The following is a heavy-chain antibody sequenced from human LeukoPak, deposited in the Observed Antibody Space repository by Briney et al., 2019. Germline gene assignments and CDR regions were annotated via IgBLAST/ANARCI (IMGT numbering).Heavy chain of an antibody. Sequence: PGGSLRLPCAASGFTISNNYMNWVRQTPGKGLEWVSIIYSGGSTYYAESVKGRFTISRDNSKNTLYLQMNSLRAEDTAVYYCARRPYTNNHYYYAMDAWGQGTTVTVSS. J-gene: IGHJ6*02. V-gene: IGHV3-66*01. CDR2: IYSGGST. CDR3: ARRPYTNNHYYYAMDA. CDR1: GFTISNNY. D-gene: IGHD4-11*01.